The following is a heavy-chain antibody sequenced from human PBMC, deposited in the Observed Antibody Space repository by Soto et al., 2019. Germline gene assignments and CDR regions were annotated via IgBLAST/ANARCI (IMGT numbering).Heavy chain of an antibody. CDR2: IYYSGTT. D-gene: IGHD3-3*01. Sequence: SETLSLTCTVSGGSINSYYWSWIRRPPGKGLEWIGYIYYSGTTTYNPSLKSRVTISIATSKNQFSLNLTSVTAADTAVYYCARDTCITMFGVPPRWFVPCGKGTLVTVFS. CDR1: GGSINSYY. J-gene: IGHJ5*02. CDR3: ARDTCITMFGVPPRWFVP. V-gene: IGHV4-59*01.